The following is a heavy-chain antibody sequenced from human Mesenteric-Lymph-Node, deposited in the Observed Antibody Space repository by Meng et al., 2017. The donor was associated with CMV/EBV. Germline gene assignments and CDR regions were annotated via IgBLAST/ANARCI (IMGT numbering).Heavy chain of an antibody. Sequence: GESLKISCAASGFTFRSYAMSWVRQAPGKGLEWVSGISGSGDNTYYADSVKGRFTISRDNAKYSLYLQMNSLRAEDTAVYYCASDRSYYYDSSGYSFGNWGQGTLVTVSS. V-gene: IGHV3-23*01. D-gene: IGHD3-22*01. CDR3: ASDRSYYYDSSGYSFGN. J-gene: IGHJ4*02. CDR2: ISGSGDNT. CDR1: GFTFRSYA.